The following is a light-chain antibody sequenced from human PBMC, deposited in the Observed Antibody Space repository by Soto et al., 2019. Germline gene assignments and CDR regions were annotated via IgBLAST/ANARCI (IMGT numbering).Light chain of an antibody. Sequence: QSVLTQPASVSGSPGQSITISCTGTSSDVGGYNYVSWYQQHPGKAPKLMIYDVRNRPSGVSNRFSGSKSVNTASLTISGLQAEDEADYYCQSYDNSLTDYYVFGTGTKVTVL. CDR2: DVR. J-gene: IGLJ1*01. V-gene: IGLV2-14*01. CDR3: QSYDNSLTDYYV. CDR1: SSDVGGYNY.